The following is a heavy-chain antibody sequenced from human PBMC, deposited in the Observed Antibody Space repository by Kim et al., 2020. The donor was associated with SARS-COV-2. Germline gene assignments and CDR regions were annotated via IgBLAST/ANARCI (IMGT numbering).Heavy chain of an antibody. CDR1: GYSFTTSW. V-gene: IGHV5-10-1*01. Sequence: GESLKISCKGSGYSFTTSWIVWVRQMPGKGLEWLGRIDPSDSYKDYSPSFQGHVTISADKSITTAYLQWSSLKASDTAIYFCSRAVGAQRDDAYDIWG. J-gene: IGHJ3*02. D-gene: IGHD1-26*01. CDR2: IDPSDSYK. CDR3: SRAVGAQRDDAYDI.